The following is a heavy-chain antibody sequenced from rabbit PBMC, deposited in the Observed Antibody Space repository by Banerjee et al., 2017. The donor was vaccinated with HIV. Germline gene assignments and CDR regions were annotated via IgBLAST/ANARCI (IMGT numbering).Heavy chain of an antibody. CDR1: GFTLSSYY. J-gene: IGHJ4*01. CDR2: IDPVFGIT. D-gene: IGHD8-1*01. Sequence: HLKESGGGLVQPGGSLELSCTASGFTLSSYYMNWVRQAPGKGLEWIGYIDPVFGITYYANWVNGRFSISRENAQNTVFLQMTSLTAADTATYFCARDGAGGSYFALWGQGTLVTVS. CDR3: ARDGAGGSYFAL. V-gene: IGHV1S7*01.